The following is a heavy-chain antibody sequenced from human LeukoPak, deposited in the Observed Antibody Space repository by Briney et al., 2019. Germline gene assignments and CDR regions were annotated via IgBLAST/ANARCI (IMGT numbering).Heavy chain of an antibody. D-gene: IGHD6-13*01. Sequence: SETLSLTCTVSGGSIRSYYWSWIRQPAGKGLEWIGRIYTSGSTNYNPSLKSRVTMSVDTSKNQFSLKLSSVTAADTAVYYCARHAGSSSWYGPGVYFDYWGQGTLVTVSS. CDR1: GGSIRSYY. V-gene: IGHV4-4*07. J-gene: IGHJ4*02. CDR2: IYTSGST. CDR3: ARHAGSSSWYGPGVYFDY.